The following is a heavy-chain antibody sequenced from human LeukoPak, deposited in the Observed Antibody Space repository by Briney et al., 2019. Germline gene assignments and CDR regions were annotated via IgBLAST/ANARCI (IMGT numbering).Heavy chain of an antibody. CDR3: ARLRIDIVVVPAAMGDSYYFDY. V-gene: IGHV1-18*01. CDR1: GYTFTSYG. J-gene: IGHJ4*02. CDR2: TSAYNGNT. Sequence: ASVKVSCKASGYTFTSYGISWVRQAPGQGLEWMGWTSAYNGNTSYAQKLQGRATMTTDTSTSTAYMELRSLRSDDTAVYYCARLRIDIVVVPAAMGDSYYFDYWGQGTLVT. D-gene: IGHD2-2*01.